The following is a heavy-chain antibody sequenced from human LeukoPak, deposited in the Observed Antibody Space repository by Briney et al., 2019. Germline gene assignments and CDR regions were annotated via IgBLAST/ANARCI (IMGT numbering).Heavy chain of an antibody. D-gene: IGHD2-15*01. V-gene: IGHV3-30*18. CDR1: GFTFSSYG. CDR3: AKRGSGDGYYFDY. CDR2: ISYDGSNK. Sequence: PGRSLRLSCAASGFTFSSYGMHWVRQAPGKGLEWVAVISYDGSNKYYVDSVKGRFTISRDNSKNTLYLQMNSLRAEDTAVYYCAKRGSGDGYYFDYWGQGALVTVSS. J-gene: IGHJ4*02.